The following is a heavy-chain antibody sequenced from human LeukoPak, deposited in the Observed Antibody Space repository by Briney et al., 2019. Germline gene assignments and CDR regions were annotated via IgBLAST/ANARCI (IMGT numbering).Heavy chain of an antibody. D-gene: IGHD5-12*01. J-gene: IGHJ4*02. CDR3: ARWPSGYHNT. CDR1: EFSVGSNY. V-gene: IGHV3-66*01. CDR2: IYSGGST. Sequence: GGSLRLSCAASEFSVGSNYMTWVRQAPGKGLEWVSLIYSGGSTCYADSVKGRFTISRDNSKNTLYLQMNSLRAEDTAVYYCARWPSGYHNTGGQGTLVTVSS.